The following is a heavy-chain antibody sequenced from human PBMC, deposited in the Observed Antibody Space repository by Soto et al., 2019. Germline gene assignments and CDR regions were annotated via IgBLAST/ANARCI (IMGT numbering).Heavy chain of an antibody. D-gene: IGHD2-21*02. CDR1: DYSFTTCG. CDR3: ARDRDWNLDY. CDR2: ISTDKGNT. Sequence: ASVKVSCKASDYSFTTCGMTCVRQAPGQGLEWMGWISTDKGNTKYAQNFQSRATLTTDTSTSTAYMELRRLRSDDTAVYYCARDRDWNLDYWGQGTLVTVSS. J-gene: IGHJ4*02. V-gene: IGHV1-18*01.